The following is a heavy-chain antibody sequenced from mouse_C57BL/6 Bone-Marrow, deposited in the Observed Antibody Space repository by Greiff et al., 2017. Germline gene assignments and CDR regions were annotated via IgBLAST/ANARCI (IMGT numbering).Heavy chain of an antibody. Sequence: EVQLQQSGAELVRPGASVKLSCTASGFNIKDDYIHWVKQRPEQGLEWIGWIDPEIGDTEYASKFQGKATITSDTSSNTAYLQLSSLKSEYTAVYYCSSFDGNYFDFWGQGTPLTVAS. CDR3: SSFDGNYFDF. J-gene: IGHJ2*01. D-gene: IGHD2-3*01. CDR2: IDPEIGDT. CDR1: GFNIKDDY. V-gene: IGHV14-4*01.